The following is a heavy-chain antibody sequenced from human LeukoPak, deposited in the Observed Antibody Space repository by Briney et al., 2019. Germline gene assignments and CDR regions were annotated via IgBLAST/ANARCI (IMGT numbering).Heavy chain of an antibody. CDR2: IFHRGST. Sequence: PSETLSLTCTVSGFSISTGYYWGWIRQPPGKGLEWIGNIFHRGSTYYNSSLKSRATISVDTSKNQFSLKLNSVTAADTAVYYCARDKTQGYSSSWHRFDYWGQGTLVTVSS. J-gene: IGHJ4*02. CDR1: GFSISTGYY. CDR3: ARDKTQGYSSSWHRFDY. V-gene: IGHV4-38-2*02. D-gene: IGHD6-13*01.